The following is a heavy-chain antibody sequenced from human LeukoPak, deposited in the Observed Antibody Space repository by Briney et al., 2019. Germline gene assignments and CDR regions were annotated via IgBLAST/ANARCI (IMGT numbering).Heavy chain of an antibody. CDR1: GFSFSSYG. CDR3: AREDIVATMTFDY. V-gene: IGHV3-23*01. Sequence: PGGSLRLSCAASGFSFSSYGMSWVRQAPGKGLEWVSAISSTGGTTYYADSVKGRFTISRDNAKNSLYLQMNSLGAEDTAVYYCAREDIVATMTFDYWGQGTLVTVSS. J-gene: IGHJ4*02. CDR2: ISSTGGTT. D-gene: IGHD5-12*01.